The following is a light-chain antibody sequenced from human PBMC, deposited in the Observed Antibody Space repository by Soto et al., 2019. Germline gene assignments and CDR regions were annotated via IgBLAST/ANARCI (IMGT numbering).Light chain of an antibody. V-gene: IGLV2-14*01. CDR3: SSYTTTSTYV. CDR2: EVS. Sequence: QSALAQPASVSGSPGQSITISCTGTSSDVGLYNYVSWYQHHPGKAPKLLIYEVSDRPSGVSNRFSGSKSGNTASLTISGLQAEDEADYYCSSYTTTSTYVFGTGTKLTVL. J-gene: IGLJ1*01. CDR1: SSDVGLYNY.